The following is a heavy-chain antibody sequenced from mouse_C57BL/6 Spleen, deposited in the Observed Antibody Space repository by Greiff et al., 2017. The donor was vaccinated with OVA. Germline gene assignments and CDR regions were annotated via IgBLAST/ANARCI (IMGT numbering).Heavy chain of an antibody. CDR1: GYTFTSYW. V-gene: IGHV1-69*01. J-gene: IGHJ2*01. CDR2: IDPSDSYT. Sequence: QVQLKQPGAELVMPGASVKLSCKASGYTFTSYWMHWVKQRPGQGLEWIGEIDPSDSYTNYNQKFKGKSTLTVDKSSSTAYMQLSSLTSEDAAVYYCARAESGDYWGQGTTLTVSS. CDR3: ARAESGDY.